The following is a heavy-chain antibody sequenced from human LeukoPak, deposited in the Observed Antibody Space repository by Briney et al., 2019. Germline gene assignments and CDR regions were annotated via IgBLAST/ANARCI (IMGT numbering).Heavy chain of an antibody. CDR3: AKDIDGFTGGFDY. Sequence: GRSLRLSCAASGFTFDDYAMHWVRQAPGKGLEWVSGISWSGGDIGYADSVRGRFTISRDNAKNSLSLQMNSLRVEDTALYYCAKDIDGFTGGFDYWGQGTPVTVSS. J-gene: IGHJ4*02. D-gene: IGHD3-9*01. CDR2: ISWSGGDI. V-gene: IGHV3-9*01. CDR1: GFTFDDYA.